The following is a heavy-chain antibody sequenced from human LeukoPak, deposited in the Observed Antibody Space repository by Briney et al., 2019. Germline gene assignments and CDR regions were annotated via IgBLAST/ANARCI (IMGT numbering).Heavy chain of an antibody. CDR2: ISYDGSNK. Sequence: PGRSLRLSCAASGFTFSSYGMHWVRQAPGKGLEWVAVISYDGSNKYCADSVKGRFTISRDNSKNTLYLQMNSLRAEDTAVYYCANDIVVVTAAYWGQGTLVTVSS. J-gene: IGHJ4*02. CDR1: GFTFSSYG. V-gene: IGHV3-30*18. CDR3: ANDIVVVTAAY. D-gene: IGHD2-21*02.